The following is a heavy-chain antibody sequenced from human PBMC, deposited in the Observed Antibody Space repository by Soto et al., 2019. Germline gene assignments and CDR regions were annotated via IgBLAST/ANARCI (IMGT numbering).Heavy chain of an antibody. Sequence: ASLKISCKGSGYSFTSYWISWVRQMPGKGLEWMGRIDPSDSYTNYSPSFQGHVTISADKSISTAYLQGSSLKASDTAMYYCATSGYKRNWFDPWGQGTLVTVSS. D-gene: IGHD3-22*01. CDR2: IDPSDSYT. CDR3: ATSGYKRNWFDP. V-gene: IGHV5-10-1*01. CDR1: GYSFTSYW. J-gene: IGHJ5*02.